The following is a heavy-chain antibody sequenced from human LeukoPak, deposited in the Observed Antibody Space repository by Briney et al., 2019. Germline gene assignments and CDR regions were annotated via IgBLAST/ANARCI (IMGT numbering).Heavy chain of an antibody. D-gene: IGHD3-22*01. CDR2: INPNSGGT. CDR3: ARDGGMIVVVYDAFDI. CDR1: GYTFTGYY. Sequence: GASVKVSCKASGYTFTGYYMHWVRQAPGQGLEWMGWINPNSGGTNYAQKFQGRVTMTRDTSISTAYMELSRLRSDDTAVYYCARDGGMIVVVYDAFDIWGQGTMVTVSS. V-gene: IGHV1-2*02. J-gene: IGHJ3*02.